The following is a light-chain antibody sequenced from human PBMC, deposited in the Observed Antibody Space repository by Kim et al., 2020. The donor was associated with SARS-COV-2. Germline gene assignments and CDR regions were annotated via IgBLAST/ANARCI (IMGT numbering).Light chain of an antibody. J-gene: IGLJ2*01. CDR3: SSYAGSNNLV. CDR2: EVS. CDR1: GSDVGCYIY. V-gene: IGLV2-8*01. Sequence: GPSVPTSPTVTGSDVGCYIYVSWYHKHPGKSPKLRIYEVSKRPSGFPDRFSGSKSGNTASLTVSGLQAEDEADDYCSSYAGSNNLVFGGGTQLTVL.